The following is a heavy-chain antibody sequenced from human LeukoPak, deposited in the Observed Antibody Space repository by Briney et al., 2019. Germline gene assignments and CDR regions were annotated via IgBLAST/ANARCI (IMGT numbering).Heavy chain of an antibody. CDR2: IYSGGST. V-gene: IGHV3-53*01. CDR1: GFTFSSYA. D-gene: IGHD3-10*01. J-gene: IGHJ4*02. Sequence: PGGSLRLSCAASGFTFSSYAMSWVRQAPGKGLEWVSVIYSGGSTYYADSVKGRFTISRDNSKNTLYLQMNSLRAEDTAVYYCARGRVFDYWGQGTLVTVSS. CDR3: ARGRVFDY.